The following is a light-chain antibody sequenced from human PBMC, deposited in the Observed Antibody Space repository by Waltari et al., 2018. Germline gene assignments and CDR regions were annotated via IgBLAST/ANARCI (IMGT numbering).Light chain of an antibody. V-gene: IGKV3-11*01. Sequence: DIVLTQSPATLSLSPGERATLSCRASQSVAHYLAWYQQKPGQAPRHLIYDGSNRATDNPARFSGSGIATDCTLTISNLKPEDIAVSYCQQRNKWPVTFGGGTKVEIK. CDR1: QSVAHY. CDR2: DGS. CDR3: QQRNKWPVT. J-gene: IGKJ4*01.